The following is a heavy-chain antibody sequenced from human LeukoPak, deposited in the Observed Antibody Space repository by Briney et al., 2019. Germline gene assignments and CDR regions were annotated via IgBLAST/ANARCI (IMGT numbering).Heavy chain of an antibody. CDR3: ARTWIQLWQPAAPIDY. CDR2: ISSGGSTI. Sequence: PGGSLRLSCAASGFTFSDYYMSWIRQAPGKGLEWVSYISSGGSTIYYADSVKGRFTISRDNAKNSLYLQMNSLRAEDTAVYYCARTWIQLWQPAAPIDYWGQGTLVTVSS. D-gene: IGHD5-18*01. CDR1: GFTFSDYY. J-gene: IGHJ4*02. V-gene: IGHV3-11*04.